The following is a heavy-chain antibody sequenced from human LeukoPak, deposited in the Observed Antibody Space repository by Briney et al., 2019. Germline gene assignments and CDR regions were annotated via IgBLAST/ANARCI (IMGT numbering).Heavy chain of an antibody. V-gene: IGHV3-23*01. CDR3: AKKIYDILTGYQNPDY. CDR1: GFTFSSYA. J-gene: IGHJ4*02. D-gene: IGHD3-9*01. CDR2: ISGGGGST. Sequence: GGSLRLSCAASGFTFSSYAMSWVRQAPGKGLEWVSAISGGGGSTYYADSVKGRFTISRDNSKNTLYLQMNSLRAEDTAVYYCAKKIYDILTGYQNPDYWGQGTLVTVSS.